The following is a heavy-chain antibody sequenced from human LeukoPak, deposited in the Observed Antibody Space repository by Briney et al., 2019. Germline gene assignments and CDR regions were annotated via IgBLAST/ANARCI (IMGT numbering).Heavy chain of an antibody. CDR1: GFTFNTYV. Sequence: GGPLRLPCSVSGFTFNTYVMHWVRQAPGKGLEYVSAISSNGDNTYYADSVKGRFTISRDNSNNTLYLQMSSLRADDTAVYYCARGTGYWGQGTLVTVSS. CDR3: ARGTGY. CDR2: ISSNGDNT. J-gene: IGHJ4*02. V-gene: IGHV3-64D*06.